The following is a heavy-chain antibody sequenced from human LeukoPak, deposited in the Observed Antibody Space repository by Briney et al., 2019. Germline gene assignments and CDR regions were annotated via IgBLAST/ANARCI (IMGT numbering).Heavy chain of an antibody. CDR1: GYTFTSYD. J-gene: IGHJ6*02. D-gene: IGHD3-10*01. CDR3: ARGSGLSDYYYYYGMDV. V-gene: IGHV1-8*01. CDR2: MNPNSGNT. Sequence: ASVTVSCKASGYTFTSYDINWVRQATGQGLEWMGWMNPNSGNTGYAQKFQGRVTMTRNTSISTAYMELSSLRSEDTAVYYCARGSGLSDYYYYYGMDVWGQGTTVTVSS.